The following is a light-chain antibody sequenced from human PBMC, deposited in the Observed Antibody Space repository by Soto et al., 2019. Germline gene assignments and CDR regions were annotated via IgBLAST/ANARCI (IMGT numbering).Light chain of an antibody. Sequence: DIVMTTPADSLPVSLGERATINCESTQNVLYSPNNRSYLAWYQQRPGHPPKLLIHWASTRESGVPDRFSGSGSGTDFTLTISSLQAEDVAVYYCQQRSNWPPWTVGQGTKVDI. CDR1: QNVLYSPNNRSY. J-gene: IGKJ1*01. CDR3: QQRSNWPPWT. CDR2: WAS. V-gene: IGKV4-1*01.